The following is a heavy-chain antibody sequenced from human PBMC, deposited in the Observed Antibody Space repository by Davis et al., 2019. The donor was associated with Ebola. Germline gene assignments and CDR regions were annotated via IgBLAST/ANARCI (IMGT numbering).Heavy chain of an antibody. D-gene: IGHD4-17*01. CDR2: ISSSSSTK. CDR1: GFIFSDYS. J-gene: IGHJ4*02. CDR3: ARVSYSMTTEDY. Sequence: GESLKISCAASGFIFSDYSMNWVRQAPGKGLEWVSYISSSSSTKYYADSVKGRFTISRDNAKNSLYLQMNSLRAEDTAVYYCARVSYSMTTEDYWGQGTLVTVSS. V-gene: IGHV3-48*04.